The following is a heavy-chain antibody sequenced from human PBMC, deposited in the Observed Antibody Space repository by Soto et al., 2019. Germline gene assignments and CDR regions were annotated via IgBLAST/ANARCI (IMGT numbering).Heavy chain of an antibody. J-gene: IGHJ4*02. CDR1: GFTFSSYS. CDR2: ISSSSSYI. V-gene: IGHV3-21*01. CDR3: SRNTPYYYGSGSPPAY. Sequence: GGSLRLSCAASGFTFSSYSMNWVRQAPWKGLEWVSSISSSSSYIYYADSVKGRFTISRNNAKNSLYLQMNSLRAEDTAVYYCSRNTPYYYGSGSPPAYCGQGTRVTVSS. D-gene: IGHD3-10*01.